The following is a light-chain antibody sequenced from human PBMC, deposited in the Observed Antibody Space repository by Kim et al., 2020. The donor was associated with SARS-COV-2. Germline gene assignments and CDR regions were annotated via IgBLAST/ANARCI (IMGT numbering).Light chain of an antibody. CDR1: SSNIGSNY. CDR2: RTS. CDR3: AAWVDSLSGPLV. Sequence: QSVLTQPPSASGTPGQRVTISCSGSSSNIGSNYVYWYQQLPGTAPKVLIYRTSQRPSGVPDRFSASKSGTSASLDISGLRSEDEADYYCAAWVDSLSGPLVFGGGTKLTVL. J-gene: IGLJ3*02. V-gene: IGLV1-47*01.